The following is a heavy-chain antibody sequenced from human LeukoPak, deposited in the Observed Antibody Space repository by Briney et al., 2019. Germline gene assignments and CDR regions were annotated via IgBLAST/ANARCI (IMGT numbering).Heavy chain of an antibody. Sequence: ASVKVSCKASGGTFSSYAISWVRQAPGQGLEWMGGIIPIFGTANYARKFQGRVTITADKSTSTAYMELSSLRSEDTAVYYCARVGGTAATLGGFWFDPWGQGTLVTVSS. J-gene: IGHJ5*02. CDR3: ARVGGTAATLGGFWFDP. D-gene: IGHD6-13*01. V-gene: IGHV1-69*06. CDR1: GGTFSSYA. CDR2: IIPIFGTA.